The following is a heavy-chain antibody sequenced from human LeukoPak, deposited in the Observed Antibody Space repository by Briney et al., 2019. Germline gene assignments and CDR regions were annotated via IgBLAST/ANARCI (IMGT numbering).Heavy chain of an antibody. CDR1: GFTVSSNY. V-gene: IGHV3-66*02. Sequence: PGGSLRLSCAASGFTVSSNYMSWVRQAPGKGLEWVSVIYSGGSTHYADSVKGRFTISRDNSKNTLYLQMNSLRAEDTAVYYCARRSEYYDILTGYSYYFDYWGQGTLVTVSS. J-gene: IGHJ4*02. CDR2: IYSGGST. CDR3: ARRSEYYDILTGYSYYFDY. D-gene: IGHD3-9*01.